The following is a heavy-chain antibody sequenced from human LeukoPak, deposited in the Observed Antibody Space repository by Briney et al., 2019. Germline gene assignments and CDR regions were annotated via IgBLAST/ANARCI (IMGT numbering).Heavy chain of an antibody. J-gene: IGHJ4*02. CDR2: IIPIFGIA. CDR3: ARSSNPWIYYFDY. Sequence: GASVKVSCKASGGTFSSYAISWVRQAPGQGLEWMGRIIPIFGIANYAQKFQGRVTITTDESTSTAYMELSSLRSEDTAVYYCARSSNPWIYYFDYWGQGTLVTVSS. CDR1: GGTFSSYA. V-gene: IGHV1-69*05. D-gene: IGHD4-11*01.